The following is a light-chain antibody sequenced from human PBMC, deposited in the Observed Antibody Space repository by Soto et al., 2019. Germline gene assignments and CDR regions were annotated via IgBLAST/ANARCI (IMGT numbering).Light chain of an antibody. Sequence: DIQMTQSPSTLSAFVGDRVTITCRASQSISGWLAWYQQKPGKAPRLLMYVASTLQSGVPSRFSGSGSTTEFTLTISRLQPDDFATYYCHQAGTFPFTFGPGTKVDIK. J-gene: IGKJ3*01. CDR1: QSISGW. V-gene: IGKV1-5*01. CDR2: VAS. CDR3: HQAGTFPFT.